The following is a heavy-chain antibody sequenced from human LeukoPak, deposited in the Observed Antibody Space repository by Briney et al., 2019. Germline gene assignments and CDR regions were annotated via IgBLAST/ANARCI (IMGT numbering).Heavy chain of an antibody. CDR3: ARGRYYDSSGPTYYFDY. CDR1: GGSFSGYY. CDR2: INHSGST. Sequence: ETLSLTCAVYGGSFSGYYWSWIRQPPGKGLEWIGEINHSGSTNYNPSLKSRVTISVDTSKNQFSLKLSSVTAADTAVYYCARGRYYDSSGPTYYFDYWGQGTLVTVSS. D-gene: IGHD3-22*01. J-gene: IGHJ4*02. V-gene: IGHV4-34*01.